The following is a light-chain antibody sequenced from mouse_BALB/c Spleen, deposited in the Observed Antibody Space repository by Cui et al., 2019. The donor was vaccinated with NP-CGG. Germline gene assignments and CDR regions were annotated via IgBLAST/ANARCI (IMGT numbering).Light chain of an antibody. V-gene: IGLV1*01. CDR3: ALWYSNHWV. CDR1: TRAVTTSNY. J-gene: IGLJ1*01. CDR2: GTN. Sequence: QAVVTPESARTTSPGETVTLTCRSSTRAVTTSNYANWVQEKPDHLFTGLIGGTNNRAPGVPARFSGSLIGDKAALTITGAQTEDEAIYFCALWYSNHWVFGGGTKLTVL.